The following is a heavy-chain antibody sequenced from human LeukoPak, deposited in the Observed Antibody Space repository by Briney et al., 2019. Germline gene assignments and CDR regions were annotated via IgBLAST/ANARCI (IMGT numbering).Heavy chain of an antibody. CDR3: AKGRPYPAVGSPHFDY. D-gene: IGHD3-10*01. V-gene: IGHV3-30*18. Sequence: GGSLRLSCAASGFTFSSYGMHWVRQAPGKGLEWVAVISYDGSNKYYADSVKGRFTISRDNSKNTLYLQMNSLRAEDTAVYYCAKGRPYPAVGSPHFDYWGQGTLVTVSS. J-gene: IGHJ4*02. CDR2: ISYDGSNK. CDR1: GFTFSSYG.